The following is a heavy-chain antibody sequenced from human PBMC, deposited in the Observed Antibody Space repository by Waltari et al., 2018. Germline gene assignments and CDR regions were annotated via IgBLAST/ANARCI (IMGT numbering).Heavy chain of an antibody. J-gene: IGHJ3*02. CDR3: VRDQWFALDI. CDR2: IMTDGREE. V-gene: IGHV3-7*01. CDR1: GFTLSNYW. Sequence: EVQLVESGGGLVQPGGSLRLSCAASGFTLSNYWMSWVRQAPGKGLEWVANIMTDGREEYYVDSVRGRFTISRDNAKNSLYLQMNSLRPEDTAVYYCVRDQWFALDIWGQGTMVTVSS. D-gene: IGHD3-22*01.